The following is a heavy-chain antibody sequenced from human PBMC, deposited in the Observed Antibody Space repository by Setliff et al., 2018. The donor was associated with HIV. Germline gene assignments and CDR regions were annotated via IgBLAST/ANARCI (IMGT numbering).Heavy chain of an antibody. CDR1: GYSISNGYY. V-gene: IGHV4-38-2*02. CDR3: ARQAWHYDRDGYFIDN. J-gene: IGHJ4*02. CDR2: IYQTGNT. D-gene: IGHD3-22*01. Sequence: SDTLSLTCSVSGYSISNGYYWGWIRQPPGKGLEWVGTIYQTGNTYYSPSLKSRVTVSMDMSRNQFSVKLNSATAADTAVYYCARQAWHYDRDGYFIDNWGQGMLVTVSS.